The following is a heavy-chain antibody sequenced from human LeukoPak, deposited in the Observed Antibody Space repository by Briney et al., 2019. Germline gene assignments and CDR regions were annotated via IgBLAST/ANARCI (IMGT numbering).Heavy chain of an antibody. CDR3: ARGSGGNGDSPWKWFDP. CDR2: ISAYNGNT. J-gene: IGHJ5*02. CDR1: GYTFTSYG. V-gene: IGHV1-18*04. D-gene: IGHD4-17*01. Sequence: ASVKVSCKASGYTFTSYGISWVRQAPGQGLEWMGWISAYNGNTNYAQKLQGRVTMTTDTSTSTAYMELRSLRSDDTAVYYCARGSGGNGDSPWKWFDPWGQGTLVTVSS.